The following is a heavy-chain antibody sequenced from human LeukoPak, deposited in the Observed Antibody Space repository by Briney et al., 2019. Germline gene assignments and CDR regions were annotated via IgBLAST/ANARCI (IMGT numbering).Heavy chain of an antibody. J-gene: IGHJ3*02. Sequence: GGSLRLSCAASGFTFSNYGLHWVRQAPGKGLEWVAFIRDDGSNKFYADSVKGRFTISRDNSKNTLYLQMNSLRAEDTAVYYWTSAAYYAFDIWGQGTMVTVSA. CDR2: IRDDGSNK. CDR1: GFTFSNYG. D-gene: IGHD2-8*01. V-gene: IGHV3-30*02. CDR3: TSAAYYAFDI.